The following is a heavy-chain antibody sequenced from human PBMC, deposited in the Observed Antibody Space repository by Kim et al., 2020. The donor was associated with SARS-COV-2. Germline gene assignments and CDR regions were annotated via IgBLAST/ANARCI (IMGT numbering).Heavy chain of an antibody. V-gene: IGHV3-23*01. CDR1: GFAFGDYA. Sequence: GGSLRLSCAASGFAFGDYAMSWVRRAPGKGLEWVSALSGSIPDAKYADSVRGRFTISRGNSKNTLFLQMDSLRVDDTAVYYCAKDLLYVPGRGCFDSWGQGGVVTVSS. D-gene: IGHD3-10*01. J-gene: IGHJ4*02. CDR2: LSGSIPDA. CDR3: AKDLLYVPGRGCFDS.